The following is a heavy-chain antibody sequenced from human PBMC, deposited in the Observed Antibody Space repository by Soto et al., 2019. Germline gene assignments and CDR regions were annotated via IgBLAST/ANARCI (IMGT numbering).Heavy chain of an antibody. D-gene: IGHD6-13*01. CDR3: ARHPERIAQIGWFDS. J-gene: IGHJ5*01. CDR1: GFTFSSYS. V-gene: IGHV3-48*01. CDR2: ISSSSSTI. Sequence: AGGSMRLSCAASGFTFSSYSMNWVRQAPGKGLEWVSYISSSSSTIYYADSVKGRFTISRDNAKNSLYLQMNSLRAEDTAVYYCARHPERIAQIGWFDSWGQGTLVTV.